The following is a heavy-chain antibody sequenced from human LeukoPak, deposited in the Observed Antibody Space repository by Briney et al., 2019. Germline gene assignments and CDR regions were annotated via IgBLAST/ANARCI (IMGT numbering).Heavy chain of an antibody. Sequence: SETLSLTCTASGASISSSSYYWGWIRQPPGKGLDWIASIYYSGSTYYNPSLKSRVTISVDTSKNQFSLKLSSVTAADTAVYYCASRSRSGWYFDDWGQGTLVTVSS. V-gene: IGHV4-39*01. CDR2: IYYSGST. J-gene: IGHJ4*02. CDR3: ASRSRSGWYFDD. D-gene: IGHD6-19*01. CDR1: GASISSSSYY.